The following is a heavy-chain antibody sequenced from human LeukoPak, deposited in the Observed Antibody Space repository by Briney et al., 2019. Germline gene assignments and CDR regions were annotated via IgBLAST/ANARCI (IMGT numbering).Heavy chain of an antibody. Sequence: GGSLRLSCAASGFTFSEYYMSWIGQAPGKGLEWVSYISSSGSTIYYADSVKGRFTISRDNAKNSLYLQMNSLRAEDTAVYYCARDSGWGAFDIWGQGTMVTVSS. CDR3: ARDSGWGAFDI. CDR1: GFTFSEYY. D-gene: IGHD6-19*01. J-gene: IGHJ3*02. CDR2: ISSSGSTI. V-gene: IGHV3-11*04.